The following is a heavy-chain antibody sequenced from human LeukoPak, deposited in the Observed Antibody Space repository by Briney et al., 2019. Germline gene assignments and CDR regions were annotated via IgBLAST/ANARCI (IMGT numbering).Heavy chain of an antibody. Sequence: PGGSLRLSCAASGFTFNNYAMSWVRQAPGKGLEWVSTINYSGGNTYYADSVKGRFTISRDNSKNTLYLQMNSLRAEDTALYYCAKKYSYGSGSYLLSLDYWGQGTLVTVSS. D-gene: IGHD3-10*01. J-gene: IGHJ4*02. CDR2: INYSGGNT. CDR1: GFTFNNYA. CDR3: AKKYSYGSGSYLLSLDY. V-gene: IGHV3-23*01.